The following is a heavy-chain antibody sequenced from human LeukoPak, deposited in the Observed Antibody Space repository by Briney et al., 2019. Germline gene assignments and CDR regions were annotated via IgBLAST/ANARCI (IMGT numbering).Heavy chain of an antibody. CDR1: GDSISSYY. D-gene: IGHD4-17*01. CDR3: ARDPAKYGDYDY. CDR2: ISYSGTT. J-gene: IGHJ4*02. Sequence: SETLSLTCTVSGDSISSYYWSWIRQPPGKGLESIGYISYSGTTNYNPPLRSRVTISLDTSKNQFSLKLTSVTAADTAVYYCARDPAKYGDYDYWGQGTLVTVSS. V-gene: IGHV4-59*01.